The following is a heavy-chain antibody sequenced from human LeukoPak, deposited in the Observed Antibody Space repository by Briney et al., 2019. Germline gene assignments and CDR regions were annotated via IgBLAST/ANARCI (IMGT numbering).Heavy chain of an antibody. J-gene: IGHJ4*02. D-gene: IGHD1-7*01. CDR2: FDPEDGET. CDR3: AKSSGNYVRGYFDY. CDR1: GYTLTELS. V-gene: IGHV1-24*01. Sequence: ASVKVSCKVSGYTLTELSMHWVRQAPGKGLEWMGGFDPEDGETIYAQKFQGRVTMTEDTSTDTAYIELNSRSCEGPGVYFWAKSSGNYVRGYFDYWAREPWSPSPQ.